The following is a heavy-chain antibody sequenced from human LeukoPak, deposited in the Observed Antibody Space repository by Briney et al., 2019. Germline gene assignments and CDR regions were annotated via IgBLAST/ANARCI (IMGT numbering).Heavy chain of an antibody. Sequence: SDTLSLTCTVSGGSISSNNYYWGWIRQPPGKGLEWIESIYYSGSSYYNPSLKSRVTISVDTSKNQFSLKLSSVTAADTAVYYCARQFYYYYYMDVWGKGTTVTVSS. V-gene: IGHV4-39*01. CDR2: IYYSGSS. CDR1: GGSISSNNYY. CDR3: ARQFYYYYYMDV. J-gene: IGHJ6*03.